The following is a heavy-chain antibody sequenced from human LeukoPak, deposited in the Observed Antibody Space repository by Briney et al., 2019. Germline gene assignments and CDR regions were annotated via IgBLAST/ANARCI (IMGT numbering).Heavy chain of an antibody. V-gene: IGHV3-30*02. Sequence: GGSLRLSCAASGFTFSSYGMHWVRQAPGKGLEWVAFIRYDGSNKYYADSVKGRFTISRDNSKNTLYLQINSLRAEDTAVYYCASDSSGWSAFDYWGQGTLVTVSS. CDR3: ASDSSGWSAFDY. D-gene: IGHD6-19*01. CDR1: GFTFSSYG. CDR2: IRYDGSNK. J-gene: IGHJ4*02.